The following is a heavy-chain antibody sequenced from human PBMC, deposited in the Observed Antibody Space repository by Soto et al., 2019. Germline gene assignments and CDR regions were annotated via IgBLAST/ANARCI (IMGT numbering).Heavy chain of an antibody. V-gene: IGHV3-11*01. Sequence: GGSLRLSCAASGFTFSYYYMSWIRQAPGKGLEWVSYMSTSGRTKYYADSVKGRFTISRDNARNSLYLHMTTLTAADTAVYYCARGFGGYAVDYWGQGTLVTVSS. CDR2: MSTSGRTK. CDR3: ARGFGGYAVDY. CDR1: GFTFSYYY. D-gene: IGHD5-12*01. J-gene: IGHJ4*02.